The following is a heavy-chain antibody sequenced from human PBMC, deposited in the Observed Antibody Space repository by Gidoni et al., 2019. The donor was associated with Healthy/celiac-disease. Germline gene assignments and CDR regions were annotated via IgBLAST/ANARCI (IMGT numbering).Heavy chain of an antibody. V-gene: IGHV1-24*01. CDR1: GPTLTVFS. CDR3: ATMGSGSYYYYYYMDV. CDR2: FDPEDGET. J-gene: IGHJ6*03. D-gene: IGHD1-26*01. Sequence: QVPRVQLGAAVKQPAASVTVACTVSGPTLTVFSMHWGRQAPGKGLEWMGGFDPEDGETIYAQKFQGRVTMTEDTSTDTAYMELSSLRSEDTAVYYCATMGSGSYYYYYYMDVWGKGTRVTVSS.